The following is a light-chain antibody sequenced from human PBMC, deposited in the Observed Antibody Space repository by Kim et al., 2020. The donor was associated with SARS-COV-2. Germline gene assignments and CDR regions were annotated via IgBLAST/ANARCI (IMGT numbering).Light chain of an antibody. Sequence: SASVGDRATIPCRASQSISSWLAWYQQKPGKAPKLLIYKASSLESGVPSRFSGSGSGTEFTLTISSLQPDDFATYYCQQYNSYAYTFGQGTKLEI. CDR3: QQYNSYAYT. CDR1: QSISSW. J-gene: IGKJ2*01. CDR2: KAS. V-gene: IGKV1-5*03.